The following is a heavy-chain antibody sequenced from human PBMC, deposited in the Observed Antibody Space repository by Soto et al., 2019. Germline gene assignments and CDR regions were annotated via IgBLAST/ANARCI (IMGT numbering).Heavy chain of an antibody. D-gene: IGHD4-4*01. CDR3: ASYLTPTPFYSNYGTYYYYMDV. CDR1: GYTFTSYG. Sequence: ASVKVSCKASGYTFTSYGISWVRQAPGQGLEWMGWISAYNGNTNYAQKLQGRDTMTTDTSTSTAYMELRSLRSDDTAVYYCASYLTPTPFYSNYGTYYYYMDVWGKGTKVTVSS. V-gene: IGHV1-18*01. CDR2: ISAYNGNT. J-gene: IGHJ6*03.